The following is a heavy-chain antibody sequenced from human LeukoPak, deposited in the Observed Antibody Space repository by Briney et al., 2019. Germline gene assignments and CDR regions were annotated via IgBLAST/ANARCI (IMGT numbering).Heavy chain of an antibody. V-gene: IGHV1-69*01. Sequence: SVTDSCKVCGGSISSSAISWVGQAAGQGLVWMGGIIPIFARVKNRKKLQGRGMYTADEATRPDYMEPSRLRSEETAVYYCLRDGGPVAGDWYFDLWGRGTLVTVS. CDR2: IIPIFARV. D-gene: IGHD3-10*01. CDR1: GGSISSSA. J-gene: IGHJ2*01. CDR3: LRDGGPVAGDWYFDL.